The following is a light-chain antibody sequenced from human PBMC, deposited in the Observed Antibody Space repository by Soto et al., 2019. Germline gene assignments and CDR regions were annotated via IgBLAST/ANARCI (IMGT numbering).Light chain of an antibody. CDR2: DAS. CDR1: QSISSW. J-gene: IGKJ2*01. V-gene: IGKV1-5*01. CDR3: QQDNSYNT. Sequence: DIQMTQSPSTLSASVGDRVTITCRASQSISSWLAWYQQKPGKAPKLLIYDASSLESGVSSRFSDSGSGTDFTLTISRLQPDDFADYYCQQDNSYNTFGQGTKLEIK.